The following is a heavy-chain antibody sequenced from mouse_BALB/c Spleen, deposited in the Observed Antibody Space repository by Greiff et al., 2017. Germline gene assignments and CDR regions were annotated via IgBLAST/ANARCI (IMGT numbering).Heavy chain of an antibody. Sequence: VKLVESGAELAKPGASVKMSCKASGYTFTSYWMHWVKQRPGQGLEWIGYINPSTGYTEYNQKFKDKATLTADKSSSTAYMQLSSLTSEDSAVYYCARSYYGSYYWGQGTTLTVSS. CDR2: INPSTGYT. D-gene: IGHD1-1*02. J-gene: IGHJ2*01. V-gene: IGHV1-7*01. CDR3: ARSYYGSYY. CDR1: GYTFTSYW.